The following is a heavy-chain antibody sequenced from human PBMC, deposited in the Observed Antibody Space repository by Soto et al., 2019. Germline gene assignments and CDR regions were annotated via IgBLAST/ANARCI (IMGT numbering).Heavy chain of an antibody. V-gene: IGHV1-69*01. Sequence: QVQLVQSGAEAKKPGSSVKVSCTASGGTFSNFAISWVRQAPGQGLEWMGGIIPMFGAADYAQEFQGRVTITADESTSTAYMELSSLRSEDTAMYYCARDFGLHSCFDSCGQGTQVTVSS. CDR3: ARDFGLHSCFDS. J-gene: IGHJ5*01. CDR1: GGTFSNFA. CDR2: IIPMFGAA. D-gene: IGHD3-3*01.